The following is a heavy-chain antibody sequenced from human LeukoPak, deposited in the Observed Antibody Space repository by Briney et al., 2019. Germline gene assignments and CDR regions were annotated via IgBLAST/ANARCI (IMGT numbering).Heavy chain of an antibody. CDR1: GFTFSAYS. CDR2: IGSSSSPI. Sequence: GGSLRLSCAASGFTFSAYSMNWVRQAPEKGLEWVSYIGSSSSPIYYADSVKGRFTISRDSAKNSLYLQMDSLRAEVTAVYYCARDQAYSFDYWGQGTLVTVSS. D-gene: IGHD4-11*01. CDR3: ARDQAYSFDY. J-gene: IGHJ4*02. V-gene: IGHV3-48*01.